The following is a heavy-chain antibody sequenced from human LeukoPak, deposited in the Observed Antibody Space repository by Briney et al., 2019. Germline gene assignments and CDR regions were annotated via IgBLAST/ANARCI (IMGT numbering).Heavy chain of an antibody. D-gene: IGHD6-6*01. CDR3: ARDSSSYYFDH. J-gene: IGHJ4*02. CDR2: IYTGGTT. V-gene: IGHV3-66*01. CDR1: GFTVTSNH. Sequence: GGSLRLSCAASGFTVTSNHMNWVRQAPGKGLEWVSIIYTGGTTHYADSLKDRFTISRDDSINTLYLQMNSLRAEDTAVYYCARDSSSYYFDHWGLGTLVTVSS.